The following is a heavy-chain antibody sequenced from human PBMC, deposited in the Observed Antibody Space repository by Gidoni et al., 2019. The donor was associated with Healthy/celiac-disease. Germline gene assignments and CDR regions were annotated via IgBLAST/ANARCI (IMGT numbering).Heavy chain of an antibody. D-gene: IGHD6-19*01. CDR3: ARDSFWGSAVAGLDADY. V-gene: IGHV3-7*01. J-gene: IGHJ4*02. Sequence: LEWVANIKQDGSEKYYVDSVKGRFTISRDNAKNSLYLQMNSLRAEDTAVYYCARDSFWGSAVAGLDADYWGQGTLVTVSS. CDR2: IKQDGSEK.